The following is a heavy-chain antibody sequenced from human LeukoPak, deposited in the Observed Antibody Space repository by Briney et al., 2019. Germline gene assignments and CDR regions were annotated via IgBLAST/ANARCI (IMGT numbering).Heavy chain of an antibody. J-gene: IGHJ4*02. CDR1: GFTFSSYS. V-gene: IGHV3-21*01. CDR3: ARDGSMYYFDY. D-gene: IGHD3-10*01. Sequence: GGSLRLSCAASGFTFSSYSMNWVRQAPGKGREWVSSISSSSSYIYYADSVKGRFTISRDNAKNSLYLQMNSLRAEDTAVYYCARDGSMYYFDYWGQGTLVTVSS. CDR2: ISSSSSYI.